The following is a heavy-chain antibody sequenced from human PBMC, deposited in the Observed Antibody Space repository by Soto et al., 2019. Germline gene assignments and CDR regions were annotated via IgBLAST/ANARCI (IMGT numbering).Heavy chain of an antibody. V-gene: IGHV4-4*07. J-gene: IGHJ6*04. CDR3: AREGASGFGMDV. Sequence: SETLSLTCTVSGGSMRTYYWGWIRQPAGKPLEWIGRIYPSGTTNYNPSLKSRVTLSLDTSKNQFSLNLSSVTAADTAVYYCAREGASGFGMDVRSEGTTVTVSS. CDR2: IYPSGTT. D-gene: IGHD1-26*01. CDR1: GGSMRTYY.